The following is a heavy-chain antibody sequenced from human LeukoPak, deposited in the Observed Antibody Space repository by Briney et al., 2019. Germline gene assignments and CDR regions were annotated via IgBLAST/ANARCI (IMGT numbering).Heavy chain of an antibody. V-gene: IGHV3-7*01. CDR3: ARDRGWNTFDF. D-gene: IGHD1/OR15-1a*01. J-gene: IGHJ4*02. CDR1: GFTFSDNW. Sequence: GGSLRLSCAASGFTFSDNWVSWVRQAPGKGLEWVANIKKDGSHSNYVDSVKGRFTISRDNDKNSLYLQMNSLRAEDTAVYYCARDRGWNTFDFWGQGTLVTVSS. CDR2: IKKDGSHS.